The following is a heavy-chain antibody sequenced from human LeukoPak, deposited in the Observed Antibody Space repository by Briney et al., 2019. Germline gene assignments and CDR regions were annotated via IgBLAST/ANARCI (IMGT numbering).Heavy chain of an antibody. CDR2: IWYDGSNK. V-gene: IGHV3-30*02. CDR3: AKDLVGRNWFDP. D-gene: IGHD2-21*01. CDR1: GFTFSSYG. J-gene: IGHJ5*02. Sequence: GGSLRLSCAASGFTFSSYGMHWVRQAPGKGLEWVAVIWYDGSNKYYADSVKGRFTISRDNSKNTLYLQMNSLRAEDTAVYYCAKDLVGRNWFDPWGQGTLVTVSS.